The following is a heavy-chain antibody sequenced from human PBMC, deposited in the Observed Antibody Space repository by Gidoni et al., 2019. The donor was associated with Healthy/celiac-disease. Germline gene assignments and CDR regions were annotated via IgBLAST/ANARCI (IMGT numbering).Heavy chain of an antibody. CDR2: ISYDGSNK. D-gene: IGHD3-16*01. J-gene: IGHJ1*01. Sequence: QVQLVESGGGVVQPGRSLRLSCAASGFTFSSYGMHWVRQAPGKGLEWVAVISYDGSNKYYADSVKGRFTISRDNSKNTLYLQMNSLRAEDTAVYYCAKDDSWGSALFQHWGQGTLVTVSS. CDR1: GFTFSSYG. CDR3: AKDDSWGSALFQH. V-gene: IGHV3-30*18.